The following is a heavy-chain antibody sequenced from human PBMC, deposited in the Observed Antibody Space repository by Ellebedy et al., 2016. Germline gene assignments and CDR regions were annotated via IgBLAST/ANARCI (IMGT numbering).Heavy chain of an antibody. V-gene: IGHV3-23*01. J-gene: IGHJ4*02. D-gene: IGHD3-10*01. Sequence: GESLKISCEASGFTFSSHAMSWVRRAPGKGPEWVSAVVGSGARTFYADSVKGRFTISRDNSKNRLYLQMSSLKVEDTATDYCANVGGSGTYYNGYWGQGTLVTVSS. CDR1: GFTFSSHA. CDR3: ANVGGSGTYYNGY. CDR2: VVGSGART.